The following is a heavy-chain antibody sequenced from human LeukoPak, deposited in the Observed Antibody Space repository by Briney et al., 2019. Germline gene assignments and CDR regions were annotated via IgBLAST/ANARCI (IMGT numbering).Heavy chain of an antibody. CDR2: ISSSSSYI. CDR3: ARDRGLNYFDY. V-gene: IGHV3-21*01. D-gene: IGHD2-8*01. CDR1: GFTFSSYS. J-gene: IGHJ4*02. Sequence: GGSLRLSCAASGFTFSSYSMSWVRQAPGKGLEWVSSISSSSSYIYYADSVKGRFTISRDNAKNSLYLQMNSLRAEDTAVYYCARDRGLNYFDYWGQGTLVTVSS.